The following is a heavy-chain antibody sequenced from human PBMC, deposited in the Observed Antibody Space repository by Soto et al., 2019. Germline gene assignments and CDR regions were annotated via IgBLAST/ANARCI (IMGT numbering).Heavy chain of an antibody. CDR2: ISSGGSAT. D-gene: IGHD1-26*01. J-gene: IGHJ6*02. CDR3: AKGAMRSFYNLDV. V-gene: IGHV3-23*01. CDR1: GFTFINYA. Sequence: GGSLRLSCAASGFTFINYAMTWVRQAPGKGPEWVSGISSGGSATYHADSVRGRFTISRDNSKNTLYLQMNSLGAEDTAVYYCAKGAMRSFYNLDVWGQGTTVTVSS.